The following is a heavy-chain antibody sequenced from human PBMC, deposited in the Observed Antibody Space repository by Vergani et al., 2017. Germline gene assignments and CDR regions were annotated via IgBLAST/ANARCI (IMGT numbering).Heavy chain of an antibody. CDR1: GGSISSSSYY. CDR3: ASQPPDYYYYGMDV. V-gene: IGHV4-39*01. CDR2: IYYSGST. J-gene: IGHJ6*02. Sequence: QLQLQESGPGLVKPSETLSLTCTVSGGSISSSSYYWGWIRQPPGKGLEWIGSIYYSGSTYYNPSLKSRVTISVDTSKNQFSLKLSSVTAADTAVYYCASQPPDYYYYGMDVWGQGTTVTVSS.